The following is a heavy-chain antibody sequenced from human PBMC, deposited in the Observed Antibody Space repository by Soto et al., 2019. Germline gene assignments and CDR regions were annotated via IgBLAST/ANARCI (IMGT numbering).Heavy chain of an antibody. D-gene: IGHD2-2*02. J-gene: IGHJ6*02. CDR2: INHSGSN. CDR1: GGSFSGYY. CDR3: ARGLGYCSSTSCYRGYYYYYGMDV. Sequence: QVQLQQWGAGLLKPSETLSLTCAVYGGSFSGYYWSWIRQPPGKGLEWIGEINHSGSNNYNPSLKSRVTISVDTSKNQFSLKLSSVTAADTAVYYCARGLGYCSSTSCYRGYYYYYGMDVWGQGTTVTVSS. V-gene: IGHV4-34*01.